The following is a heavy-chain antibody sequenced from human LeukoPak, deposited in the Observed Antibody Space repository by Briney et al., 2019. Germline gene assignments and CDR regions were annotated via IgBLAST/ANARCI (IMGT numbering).Heavy chain of an antibody. V-gene: IGHV3-48*03. CDR2: ISDSGSSK. CDR1: RFTFSSYE. D-gene: IGHD3-22*01. Sequence: GGPLRLSCAASRFTFSSYEMNWVRQAPGKGLEWVSYISDSGSSKYYADSVKGRFTISRDNAKNSMYLQMNSLRAEDTAVYYCVREGYYDSSGYLGVFDYWGQGTLVTVSS. CDR3: VREGYYDSSGYLGVFDY. J-gene: IGHJ4*02.